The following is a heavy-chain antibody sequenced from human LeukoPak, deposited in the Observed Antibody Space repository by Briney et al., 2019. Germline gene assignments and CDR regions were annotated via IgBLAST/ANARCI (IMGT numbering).Heavy chain of an antibody. D-gene: IGHD3-22*01. J-gene: IGHJ3*02. V-gene: IGHV1-3*03. CDR2: INSGNGDT. Sequence: ASVKVSCKASGYTFTSHTMHWVRQAPGQRLEWMGWINSGNGDTKYSREFQGRATITSDTSASTAYMELSSLRFEDMAVYYCAREAHYYDTSGYPATDAFDIWGQGTMVTVSS. CDR3: AREAHYYDTSGYPATDAFDI. CDR1: GYTFTSHT.